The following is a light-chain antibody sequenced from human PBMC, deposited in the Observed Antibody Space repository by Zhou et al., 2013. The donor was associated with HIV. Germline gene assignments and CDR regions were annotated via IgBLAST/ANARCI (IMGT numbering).Light chain of an antibody. J-gene: IGKJ4*01. V-gene: IGKV1-5*03. CDR3: QQYLSDLIT. CDR2: RAS. Sequence: DIQMTQSPSTLSASVGDRVTITCRASQSIGSWLAWYQQQPGKAPKLLIYRASNLQGGVPSRFSASGSGTEFTLTISSLQPDDFGTYFCQQYLSDLITFGGGTRVEI. CDR1: QSIGSW.